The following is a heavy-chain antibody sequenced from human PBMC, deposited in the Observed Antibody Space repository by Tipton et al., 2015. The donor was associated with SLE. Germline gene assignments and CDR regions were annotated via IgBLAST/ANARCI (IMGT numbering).Heavy chain of an antibody. Sequence: QLVQSGAEVKRAGESLKISCKGYGYSFGSYWIAWVRQMPGKGLEWMAVIYPGDSETRYSPSFQGHVTISADKSITTAFLQWTSLKASDSAIYYCARLSGSGTSPVYYYGMDFWGQGSTVTIS. CDR3: ARLSGSGTSPVYYYGMDF. J-gene: IGHJ6*02. CDR1: GYSFGSYW. CDR2: IYPGDSET. V-gene: IGHV5-51*03. D-gene: IGHD3-10*01.